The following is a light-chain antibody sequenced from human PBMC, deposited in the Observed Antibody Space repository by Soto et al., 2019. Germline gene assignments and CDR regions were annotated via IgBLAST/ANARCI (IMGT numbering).Light chain of an antibody. CDR2: GAS. Sequence: DIQMTQSPSSLSASVGDTVTITCRASQSINNYLNWYQQKPGKAPNLLIYGASSLQSGVPSRFSGSGSETDFTLTISSPQPEDFATYYCHQSYSLPRTFGQGTKVEVK. CDR1: QSINNY. CDR3: HQSYSLPRT. V-gene: IGKV1-39*01. J-gene: IGKJ1*01.